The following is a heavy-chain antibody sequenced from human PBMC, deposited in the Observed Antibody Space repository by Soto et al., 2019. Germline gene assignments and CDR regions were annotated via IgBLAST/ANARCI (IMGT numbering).Heavy chain of an antibody. CDR3: ARGYDYTDY. CDR2: IDPSDSST. J-gene: IGHJ4*02. Sequence: PVESVKISCHGSGYSFTSYWVTWVRQMPGKGLEWMGRIDPSDSSTNYSPSFQGHVTFSADRSISTAYLQWSSLKASDTAMYFCARGYDYTDYWGQGTLVTVSS. CDR1: GYSFTSYW. V-gene: IGHV5-10-1*01. D-gene: IGHD2-15*01.